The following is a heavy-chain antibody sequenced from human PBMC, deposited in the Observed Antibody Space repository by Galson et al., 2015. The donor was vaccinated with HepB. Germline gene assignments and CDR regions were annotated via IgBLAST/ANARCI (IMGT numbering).Heavy chain of an antibody. D-gene: IGHD2-2*01. CDR1: GGSFSGDY. V-gene: IGHV4-34*01. CDR2: INHSGST. CDR3: ARGHWGYCSSTSCYSWEYSLYYYCMEV. Sequence: ETLSPTCAVYGGSFSGDYWSWIRQPPGKGLEWIGEINHSGSTNYNPSLKSRVTISVDTSKNQFSLKLSAVTAADTAVYYCARGHWGYCSSTSCYSWEYSLYYYCMEVCGQGTTVRVSS. J-gene: IGHJ6*02.